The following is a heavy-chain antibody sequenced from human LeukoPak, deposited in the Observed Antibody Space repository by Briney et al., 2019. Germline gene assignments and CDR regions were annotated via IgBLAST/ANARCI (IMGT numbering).Heavy chain of an antibody. CDR3: ARDGVDTAMVTRYYYYYMDV. D-gene: IGHD5-18*01. CDR1: GYTFTSYG. J-gene: IGHJ6*03. V-gene: IGHV1-18*01. CDR2: ISAYNGNT. Sequence: ASVKVSCKASGYTFTSYGISWVRQAPGQGLEWMGWISAYNGNTNYAQKLQGRVTMTRDMSTSTVYMELSSLRSEDTAVYYCARDGVDTAMVTRYYYYYMDVWGKGTTVTVSS.